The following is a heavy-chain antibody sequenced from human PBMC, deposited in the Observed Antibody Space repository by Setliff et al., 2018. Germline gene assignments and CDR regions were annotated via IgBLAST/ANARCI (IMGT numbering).Heavy chain of an antibody. Sequence: SETLSLTCTVSGGSISSGPYYWNWFRQPAGKGLEWIGRLYSSGSTNYNPSLKSRVTISVDTSKNQFSLKLSSVTAADTAVYYCASTAWGWGYYFDYWGQGTLGTVSS. CDR1: GGSISSGPYY. CDR3: ASTAWGWGYYFDY. J-gene: IGHJ4*02. V-gene: IGHV4-61*02. CDR2: LYSSGST. D-gene: IGHD7-27*01.